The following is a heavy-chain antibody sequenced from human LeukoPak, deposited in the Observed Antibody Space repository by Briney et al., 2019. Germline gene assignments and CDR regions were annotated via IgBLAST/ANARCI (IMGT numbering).Heavy chain of an antibody. D-gene: IGHD3-3*01. CDR3: AKQDYDFWSGYPY. J-gene: IGHJ4*02. Sequence: GGSLRLSCAASEFTFSSYAMSWVRQAPGKGLEWVSGISGSGGSTYYADSVKGRFTISRDNSKNTLYLQMNSLRAEDTAVYYCAKQDYDFWSGYPYWGQGALVTVSS. CDR2: ISGSGGST. CDR1: EFTFSSYA. V-gene: IGHV3-23*01.